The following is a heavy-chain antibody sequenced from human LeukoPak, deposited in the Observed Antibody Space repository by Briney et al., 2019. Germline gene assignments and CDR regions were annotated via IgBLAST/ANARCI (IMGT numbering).Heavy chain of an antibody. D-gene: IGHD2-2*01. Sequence: GGSLRLSCAASGFTFSSYPMHWVRQAPGKGLESVAIISYDGSNKYCADSVKGRFTISRDNSKNTLDLQMNSLRAEDTAVYYCAREVAPAATFYYYGMDVWGKGTTVTVSS. CDR1: GFTFSSYP. V-gene: IGHV3-30*04. J-gene: IGHJ6*04. CDR3: AREVAPAATFYYYGMDV. CDR2: ISYDGSNK.